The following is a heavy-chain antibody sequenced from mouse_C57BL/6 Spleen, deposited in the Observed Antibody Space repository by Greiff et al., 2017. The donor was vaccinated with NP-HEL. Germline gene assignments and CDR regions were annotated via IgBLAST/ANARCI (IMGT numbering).Heavy chain of an antibody. Sequence: QVQLQQPGAELVRPGSSVKLSCKASGYTFTSYWMHWVKQRPIQGLEWIGNIDPSDSETHYNQKFKDKATLTVDKSSSTAYMQLSSLTSEDSAVYYCARGGYDYDEAMDYWGQGTSVTVSS. D-gene: IGHD2-4*01. CDR2: IDPSDSET. CDR1: GYTFTSYW. CDR3: ARGGYDYDEAMDY. J-gene: IGHJ4*01. V-gene: IGHV1-52*01.